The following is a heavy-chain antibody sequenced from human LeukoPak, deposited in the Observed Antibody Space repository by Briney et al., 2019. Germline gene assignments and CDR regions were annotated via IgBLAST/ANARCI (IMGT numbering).Heavy chain of an antibody. D-gene: IGHD1-26*01. CDR2: VSGSGAIT. Sequence: QPGGSLRLSCAASGFTFSSYAMSWVRQAPGKGLEWVSTVSGSGAITYYADSVKGRFSISRDNSKNTLYLQMNSLRAEDTAVYYCAASGSSTNLDYWGLGTLVTVSS. V-gene: IGHV3-23*01. J-gene: IGHJ4*02. CDR1: GFTFSSYA. CDR3: AASGSSTNLDY.